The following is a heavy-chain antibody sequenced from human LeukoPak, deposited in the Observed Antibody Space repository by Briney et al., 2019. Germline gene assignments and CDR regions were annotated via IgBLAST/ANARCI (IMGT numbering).Heavy chain of an antibody. CDR3: ARDHSGTNYVMD. CDR1: GGSISSYY. CDR2: IYYSGST. D-gene: IGHD4/OR15-4a*01. J-gene: IGHJ4*02. Sequence: SETLSLTCTVSGGSISSYYWSWIRQPPGKGLEWIGYIYYSGSTNYNPSLKSRVTISVGTSKSQFSLKLRSVTAADTAVYYCARDHSGTNYVMDWGQGTLVTVSS. V-gene: IGHV4-59*01.